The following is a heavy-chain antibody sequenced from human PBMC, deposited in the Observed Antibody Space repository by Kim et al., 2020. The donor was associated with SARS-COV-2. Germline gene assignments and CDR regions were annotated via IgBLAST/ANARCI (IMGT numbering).Heavy chain of an antibody. CDR2: IKQDGSEK. CDR1: GFTFSSYW. CDR3: ARRGSSSLYYYYGMDV. V-gene: IGHV3-7*01. D-gene: IGHD6-6*01. J-gene: IGHJ6*02. Sequence: GGSLRLSCAASGFTFSSYWMSWVRQAPGKGLEWVANIKQDGSEKYYVDSVKGRFTISRDNAKNSLYLQMNSLRAEDTAVYYCARRGSSSLYYYYGMDVWGQGTTVTVSS.